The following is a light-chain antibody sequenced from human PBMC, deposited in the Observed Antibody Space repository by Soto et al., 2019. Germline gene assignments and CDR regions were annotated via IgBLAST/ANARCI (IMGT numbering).Light chain of an antibody. V-gene: IGLV2-14*01. CDR3: SSYTSSTTKV. Sequence: QSVLTQPASVSGSPGQSITISCTGTSSDVGGYNYVSWYQQHPGKAPKLMIYDVSNRPSGVSNRFSGSKSGNTASLTISGLQVDYGADSSCSSYTSSTTKVFGPVTKVTDL. CDR1: SSDVGGYNY. CDR2: DVS. J-gene: IGLJ1*01.